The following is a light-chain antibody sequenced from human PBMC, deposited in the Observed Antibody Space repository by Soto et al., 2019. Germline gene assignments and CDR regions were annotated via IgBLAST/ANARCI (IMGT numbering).Light chain of an antibody. Sequence: QSVLTQPPSVSGAPGQRVTISCTGSSSNVGAGYDVHWYRQLPGTAPKLLIYGNNNRPSGVPDRFSGSKSGTSASLAITGLQAEDEADYYCQSHDSLGGRVFGGGTKLTVL. J-gene: IGLJ2*01. V-gene: IGLV1-40*01. CDR1: SSNVGAGYD. CDR2: GNN. CDR3: QSHDSLGGRV.